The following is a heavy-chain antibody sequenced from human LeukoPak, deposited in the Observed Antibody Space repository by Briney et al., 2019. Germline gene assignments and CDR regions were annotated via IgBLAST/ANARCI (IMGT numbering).Heavy chain of an antibody. J-gene: IGHJ4*02. CDR3: AKDEFFGCSTSCYDY. CDR1: GFTFSSYG. Sequence: PGGSLRLSCAASGFTFSSYGMHWVRQAPGKGLEWVAVISYDGSNKYYADSVKGRFTISRDNSKNTLYLQMNSLRAEDAAVYYCAKDEFFGCSTSCYDYWGQGTLVTVSS. CDR2: ISYDGSNK. V-gene: IGHV3-30*18. D-gene: IGHD2-2*01.